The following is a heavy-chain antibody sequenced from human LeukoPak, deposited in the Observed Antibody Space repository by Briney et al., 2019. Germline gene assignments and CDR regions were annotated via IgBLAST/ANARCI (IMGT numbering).Heavy chain of an antibody. CDR1: GGSISIYY. J-gene: IGHJ3*02. Sequence: PSETLSLTCTVSGGSISIYYWSWIRQPPGKGLEWIGYIYDSGGTNYNPSLKSRVTISVDTSKNQFSLKLSSVTAADTAVYYCASLTTAEAFDIWGQGTMVTVSS. CDR2: IYDSGGT. D-gene: IGHD3-22*01. CDR3: ASLTTAEAFDI. V-gene: IGHV4-59*01.